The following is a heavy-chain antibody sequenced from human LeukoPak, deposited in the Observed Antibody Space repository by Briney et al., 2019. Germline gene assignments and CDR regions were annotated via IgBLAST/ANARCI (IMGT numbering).Heavy chain of an antibody. CDR3: ARHADSGFGELAFDY. Sequence: SETLSLTCTVSGGSISSSSYYWGWIRQPPGKGLEWIGSIKYSGTTYQNPSLKSRVTISVDTSKNQFSLKLSSVTAADTGVYYCARHADSGFGELAFDYWGQGTLVTVSS. CDR1: GGSISSSSYY. J-gene: IGHJ4*02. V-gene: IGHV4-39*01. D-gene: IGHD3-10*01. CDR2: IKYSGTT.